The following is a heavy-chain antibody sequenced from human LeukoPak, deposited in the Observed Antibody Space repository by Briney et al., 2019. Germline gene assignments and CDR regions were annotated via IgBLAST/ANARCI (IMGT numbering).Heavy chain of an antibody. D-gene: IGHD6-13*01. Sequence: GGSLRLSCAASGFTLSSYAMSWVRQAPGKGLEWVSAISGSGGSTYYADSVKGRFTISRDNSKNTLYLQRNSLRAEDTAVYYCASSSSWYFNWFDPWGQGTLVTVSS. CDR1: GFTLSSYA. V-gene: IGHV3-23*01. CDR2: ISGSGGST. CDR3: ASSSSWYFNWFDP. J-gene: IGHJ5*02.